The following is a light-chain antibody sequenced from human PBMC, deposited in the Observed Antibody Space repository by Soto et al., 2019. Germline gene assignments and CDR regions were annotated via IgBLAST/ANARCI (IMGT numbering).Light chain of an antibody. V-gene: IGKV3-20*01. CDR3: QQYGISPDT. J-gene: IGKJ2*01. Sequence: EIVLTQSPGTLSLSPGERATLSCRASQSGSNNYLAWYQQKPGQSPRLLIYGASNRATGIPDRFNGSGSGTDFTLTISRLDPEDFAVYFCQQYGISPDTFGRGTKLEIK. CDR1: QSGSNNY. CDR2: GAS.